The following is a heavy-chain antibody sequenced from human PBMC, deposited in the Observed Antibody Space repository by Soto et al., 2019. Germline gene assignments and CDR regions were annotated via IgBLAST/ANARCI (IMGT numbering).Heavy chain of an antibody. CDR2: IYYSGST. D-gene: IGHD3-10*01. J-gene: IGHJ5*02. Sequence: QVQLQESGPGLVKPSETLSLTCTVSGGSISSYYWSWIRQPPGKGLEWIGYIYYSGSTNYNPSLRSRVTISVDSSKHLFSLKLSSVTAADTAVYYCARPLFGRGNWFDPWGQGTLVTVSS. CDR3: ARPLFGRGNWFDP. V-gene: IGHV4-59*01. CDR1: GGSISSYY.